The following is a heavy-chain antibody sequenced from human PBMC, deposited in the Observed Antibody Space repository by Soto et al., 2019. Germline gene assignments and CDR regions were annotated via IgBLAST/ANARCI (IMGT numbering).Heavy chain of an antibody. CDR1: GYTLTSYG. J-gene: IGHJ5*02. CDR3: ARDSPDYGDSPNWFDP. V-gene: IGHV1-18*01. Sequence: ASVKVSCKASGYTLTSYGISWVRQAPGQGLEWMGWISAYNGNTNYAQKLQGRVTMTTDTSTSTAYMELRSLGSDDTAVYYCARDSPDYGDSPNWFDPWGQGTLVTVSS. CDR2: ISAYNGNT. D-gene: IGHD4-17*01.